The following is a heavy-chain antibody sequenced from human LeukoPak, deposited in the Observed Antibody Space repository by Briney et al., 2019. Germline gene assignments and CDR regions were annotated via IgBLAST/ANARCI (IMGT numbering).Heavy chain of an antibody. V-gene: IGHV1-8*01. CDR2: MNPNSGNT. CDR1: GYTFTSYD. J-gene: IGHJ4*02. D-gene: IGHD3-16*02. Sequence: ASVKVSCKASGYTFTSYDINWVRQATGQGLEWMGWMNPNSGNTGYAQKFQGRVTMTRNTSISTAYMELSRLRSDDTAVYYCARIAGDVWGSYRYDGDYWGQGTLVTVSS. CDR3: ARIAGDVWGSYRYDGDY.